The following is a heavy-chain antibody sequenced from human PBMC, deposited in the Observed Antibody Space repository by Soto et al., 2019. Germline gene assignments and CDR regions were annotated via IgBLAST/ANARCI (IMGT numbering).Heavy chain of an antibody. J-gene: IGHJ4*02. CDR3: ARGYDVNSELDY. CDR1: GGTFRGYA. Sequence: QVQLVQSGAEVKKPGSSVKVSCQASGGTFRGYAISWVRQAPGQGLEWLGGILPTSVTPNYAQKFQGIVTLTADESTNTAFLELRSLRSADTAVYYCARGYDVNSELDYWGQGTLVTVSS. V-gene: IGHV1-69*01. CDR2: ILPTSVTP. D-gene: IGHD3-22*01.